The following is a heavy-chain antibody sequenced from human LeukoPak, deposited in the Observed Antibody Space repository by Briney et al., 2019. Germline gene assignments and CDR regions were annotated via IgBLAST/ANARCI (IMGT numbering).Heavy chain of an antibody. J-gene: IGHJ4*02. D-gene: IGHD3-10*01. CDR2: IYYSGST. CDR1: GGSISSSSYY. CDR3: ARRGYGSGSYYLP. V-gene: IGHV4-39*01. Sequence: SQTLSLTCTVSGGSISSSSYYCGWIRQPPGKGLEWIGSIYYSGSTYYNPSLKSRVTISVDTSKNQFSLKLSSVTAADTAVYYCARRGYGSGSYYLPWGQGTLVTVSS.